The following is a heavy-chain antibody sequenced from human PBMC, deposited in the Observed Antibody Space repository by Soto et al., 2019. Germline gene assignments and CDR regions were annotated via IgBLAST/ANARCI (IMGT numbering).Heavy chain of an antibody. CDR3: ARGHKGQSKKQYCSSTGCYEWGNWFDP. CDR1: GGSFSGYY. Sequence: QVQLQPWGTGLSKPSETLSLTCAVYGGSFSGYYWSWIRQPPGKGLEWIGEINDSGSTNYNPSLXXXXTIXXXTSKNHFSLKXXAXTXXDTAVYYCARGHKGQSKKQYCSSTGCYEWGNWFDPWGQGTLVTVSS. CDR2: INDSGST. J-gene: IGHJ5*02. D-gene: IGHD2-2*01. V-gene: IGHV4-34*01.